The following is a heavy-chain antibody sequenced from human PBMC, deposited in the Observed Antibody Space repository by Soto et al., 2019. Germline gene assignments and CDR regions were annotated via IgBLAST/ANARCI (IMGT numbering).Heavy chain of an antibody. CDR1: GYTFTSYY. CDR3: ARTDSSGYYGPNWFDP. Sequence: ASVKVSCKASGYTFTSYYMHWVRQAPGQGLEWMGIINPSGGSTSYAQKFQGRVTMTRDTSTSTVYMELSSLRSEDTAVYYCARTDSSGYYGPNWFDPWGQGTLVTVSS. D-gene: IGHD3-22*01. V-gene: IGHV1-46*01. CDR2: INPSGGST. J-gene: IGHJ5*02.